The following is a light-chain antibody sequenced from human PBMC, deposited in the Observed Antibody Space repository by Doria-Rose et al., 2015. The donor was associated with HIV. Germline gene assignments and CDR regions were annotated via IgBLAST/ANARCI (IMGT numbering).Light chain of an antibody. CDR2: DGS. CDR1: QSFSSTY. J-gene: IGKJ1*01. V-gene: IGKV3-20*01. CDR3: HQYGTSWT. Sequence: TQSPGTLSLSPGERATLSCRASQSFSSTYLARYQQKPGQAPSLLIYDGSTRATGIPDRFSASGSGTDFTLTINRLEPEDFALYYCHQYGTSWTFGQETKVEI.